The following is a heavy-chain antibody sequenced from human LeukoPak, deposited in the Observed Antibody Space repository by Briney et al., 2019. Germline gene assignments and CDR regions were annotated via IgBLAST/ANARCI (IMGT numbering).Heavy chain of an antibody. CDR3: ARHTTLDP. Sequence: GSLRLSCAVSGFTFSDYWMSWVRQAPGKGLEWVANIKQDGSEKRYEDSVKGRFTISRDNAKNSLYLQMNSLRAEDTAVYYCARHTTLDPWGQGALVTVSS. CDR2: IKQDGSEK. J-gene: IGHJ5*02. CDR1: GFTFSDYW. V-gene: IGHV3-7*01. D-gene: IGHD1-14*01.